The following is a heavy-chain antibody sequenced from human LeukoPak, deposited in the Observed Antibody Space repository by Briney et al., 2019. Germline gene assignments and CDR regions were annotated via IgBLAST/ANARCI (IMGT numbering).Heavy chain of an antibody. V-gene: IGHV4-30-4*01. CDR1: GGSMWSGDYY. J-gene: IGHJ3*02. Sequence: PSQTLSLTCTVSGGSMWSGDYYWSWIRQPPGKGLEWIGYIYYSGSTYYNPSLKSRVTISVDTSKNQFSLKLSSVTAADTAVYYCAGKRYSYGNGAFDIWGQRKMVTVSS. D-gene: IGHD5-18*01. CDR2: IYYSGST. CDR3: AGKRYSYGNGAFDI.